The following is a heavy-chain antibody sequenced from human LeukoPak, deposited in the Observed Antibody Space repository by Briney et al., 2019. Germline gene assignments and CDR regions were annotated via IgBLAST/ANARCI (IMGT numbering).Heavy chain of an antibody. CDR2: IYSGGST. CDR3: ARDPVPALYYYYMDV. J-gene: IGHJ6*03. D-gene: IGHD2-2*01. V-gene: IGHV3-53*05. Sequence: GGSLRLSCAASGFTVSSNYMSWVRQAPGKGLEWVSVIYSGGSTYYADSVKGRFTISRDNSKNTLYLQMNSLRAEDTAVYYCARDPVPALYYYYMDVWGKGTTVTVSS. CDR1: GFTVSSNY.